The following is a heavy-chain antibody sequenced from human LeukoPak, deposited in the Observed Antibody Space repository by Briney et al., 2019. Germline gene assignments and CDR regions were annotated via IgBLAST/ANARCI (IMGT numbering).Heavy chain of an antibody. Sequence: PGRSLRLSCAASGFTFSNFGMHWVRQAPGKGLEWVAVISYDGSIKYYADSVKGRFTISRDNSKNTLYLQMNSLRAEDTAIYYCAKGASYYGSGSFFDYWGQGTLVTVSS. CDR2: ISYDGSIK. CDR3: AKGASYYGSGSFFDY. D-gene: IGHD3-10*01. J-gene: IGHJ4*02. CDR1: GFTFSNFG. V-gene: IGHV3-30*18.